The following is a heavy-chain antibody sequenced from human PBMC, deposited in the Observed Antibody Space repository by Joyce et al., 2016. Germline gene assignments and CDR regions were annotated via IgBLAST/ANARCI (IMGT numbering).Heavy chain of an antibody. CDR3: ARGKGITVVTPRGGSFFDH. CDR2: NSYEGNNK. J-gene: IGHJ4*02. CDR1: GFTFGGYA. V-gene: IGHV3-30-3*01. Sequence: QVQLVESGGGVVQPGRSLRLSCAASGFTFGGYALHWVRQAPGKGLQLVAVNSYEGNNKYYAGSVKGRFTRARDNSKTTLYLQMNSLRTEDTAIYFCARGKGITVVTPRGGSFFDHWGQGTLVTVSS. D-gene: IGHD4-23*01.